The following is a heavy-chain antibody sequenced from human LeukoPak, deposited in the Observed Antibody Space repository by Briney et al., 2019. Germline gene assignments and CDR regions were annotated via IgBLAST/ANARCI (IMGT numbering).Heavy chain of an antibody. CDR2: INPNSGGT. Sequence: ASVTVSFKASGYTFTVYYMHWVRRAPGQGLEWMGWINPNSGGTNYAQKFQGRVTMTRDTSISTAYMELSRLRSDDTAVYYCAGAYCSSTSCYQVFDAFDIWGQGTMVTVSS. J-gene: IGHJ3*02. D-gene: IGHD2-2*01. CDR1: GYTFTVYY. CDR3: AGAYCSSTSCYQVFDAFDI. V-gene: IGHV1-2*02.